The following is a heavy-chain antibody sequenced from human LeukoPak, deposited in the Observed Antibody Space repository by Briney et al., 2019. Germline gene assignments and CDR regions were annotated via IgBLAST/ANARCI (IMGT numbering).Heavy chain of an antibody. D-gene: IGHD3-22*01. CDR1: GFTVSSNY. V-gene: IGHV3-53*01. CDR3: ARLYYYDTSGYYYLDY. CDR2: LYSGGSK. Sequence: QTGGSLRLSCAASGFTVSSNYMSWVRQAPGKGLECVSVLYSGGSKYYADSVKGRFTISRDDSKNTLYLQMNSLRAEDTAVYYCARLYYYDTSGYYYLDYWGQGTLVTVSS. J-gene: IGHJ4*02.